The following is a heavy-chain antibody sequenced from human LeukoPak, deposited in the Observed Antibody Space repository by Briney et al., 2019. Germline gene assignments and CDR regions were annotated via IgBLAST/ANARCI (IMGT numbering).Heavy chain of an antibody. CDR2: ISGSGGST. V-gene: IGHV3-23*01. J-gene: IGHJ4*02. D-gene: IGHD3-10*01. CDR3: ARGRVTMVRGVIGGYYFDY. CDR1: GFTFSSYG. Sequence: GGSLRLSCAASGFTFSSYGMSWVRQAPGKGLEWVSAISGSGGSTYYADSVKGRFTISRDNSKNTLYLQMNSLRAEDTAVYYCARGRVTMVRGVIGGYYFDYWGQGTLVTVSS.